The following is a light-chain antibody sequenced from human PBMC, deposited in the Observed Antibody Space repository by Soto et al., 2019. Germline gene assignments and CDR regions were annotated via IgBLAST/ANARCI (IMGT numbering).Light chain of an antibody. CDR2: EVS. CDR3: SSYTSSTTLSV. CDR1: SSDVGGYNY. Sequence: QSALTQPASVSGSPGQSITISCTGTSSDVGGYNYVSWYQQHPGKAPKLMMYEVSNRPSGVSNRFSGSKSGNTASLTISWLQAEDEADYYCSSYTSSTTLSVFGTGTKLTVL. J-gene: IGLJ1*01. V-gene: IGLV2-14*01.